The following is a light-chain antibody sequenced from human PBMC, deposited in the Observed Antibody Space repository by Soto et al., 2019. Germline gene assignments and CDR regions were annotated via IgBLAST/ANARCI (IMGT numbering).Light chain of an antibody. CDR3: QQLHSTSSYT. J-gene: IGKJ2*01. V-gene: IGKV1-39*01. Sequence: DIQMTQSPSSLSASVGDRVTITCRASQNIWNYLNWYQQRPGKTPNLLVYAASNLRSGVPSRFSGSGSGTDFTLTISSLQPEDFATYYCQQLHSTSSYTFGQGTRVDIK. CDR1: QNIWNY. CDR2: AAS.